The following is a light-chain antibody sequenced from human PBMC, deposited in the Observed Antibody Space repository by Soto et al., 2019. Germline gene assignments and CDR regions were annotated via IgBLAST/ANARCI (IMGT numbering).Light chain of an antibody. CDR3: QQYNSYPWT. CDR2: KAS. CDR1: QSISSW. J-gene: IGKJ1*01. V-gene: IGKV1-5*03. Sequence: DIQMTQSASTLSASVEDRVTITCGASQSISSWLAWCQQRPGKAPKLLIYKASSLESGVPSRFSGSGSGTEFTLTISSLQPDDFATYYCQQYNSYPWTFGQGTKVDIK.